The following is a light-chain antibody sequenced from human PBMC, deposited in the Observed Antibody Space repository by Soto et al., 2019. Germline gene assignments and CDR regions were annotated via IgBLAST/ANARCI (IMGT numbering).Light chain of an antibody. CDR2: EVN. V-gene: IGLV2-14*01. J-gene: IGLJ2*01. CDR3: TSYTTSGTTYVV. Sequence: QSALTQPATVSGSPGQSITISCTGTSSDVAGYNYVSWYQQHPGKAPKLMIFEVNTRPSGVSNRFSGSKSGNTASLTISGLQTEDEADYYCTSYTTSGTTYVVFGGGTKLTVL. CDR1: SSDVAGYNY.